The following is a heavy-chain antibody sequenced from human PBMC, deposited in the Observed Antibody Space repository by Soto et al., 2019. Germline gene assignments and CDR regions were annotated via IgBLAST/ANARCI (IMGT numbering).Heavy chain of an antibody. Sequence: EVQLLESGGGLVQPGGSLRLSCAASGFTFSSYAMSWVRQAPGKGLEWVSAISGSGGSTYYADSVKGRFTISRDNSKNTLYLQMNGLRAEDTAVYYCAKSGLWFGELKTHFDYWGQGTLVTVSS. V-gene: IGHV3-23*01. CDR1: GFTFSSYA. D-gene: IGHD3-10*01. J-gene: IGHJ4*02. CDR2: ISGSGGST. CDR3: AKSGLWFGELKTHFDY.